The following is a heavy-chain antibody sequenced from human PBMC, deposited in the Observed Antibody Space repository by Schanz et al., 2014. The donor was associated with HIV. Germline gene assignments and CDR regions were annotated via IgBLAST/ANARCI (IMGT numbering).Heavy chain of an antibody. Sequence: EVQLVESGGDLVQPGRSLRLSCAASGFTFDDYAMHWVRQAPGKGLEWVSGISWNRGNIAYADSVRGRFTISRDNAKNSMYLQMNSLRPEDTAVYYCARETRSCGGDCYPLDYWGQGTLVTVSS. CDR3: ARETRSCGGDCYPLDY. D-gene: IGHD2-21*02. CDR1: GFTFDDYA. V-gene: IGHV3-9*01. J-gene: IGHJ4*02. CDR2: ISWNRGNI.